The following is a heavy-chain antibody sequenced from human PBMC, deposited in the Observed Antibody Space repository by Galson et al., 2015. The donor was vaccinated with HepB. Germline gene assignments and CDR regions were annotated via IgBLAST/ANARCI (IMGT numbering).Heavy chain of an antibody. CDR3: LGDPFYFLY. Sequence: SLRLSCAASGFTFSGHAMHWVRQAPGKGLEWVALVSSDGSNKYYTDSVKGRFTISRDNSKNTLYLQMNSLRLEDTAVYYCLGDPFYFLYCFHGSLVTASS. CDR2: VSSDGSNK. CDR1: GFTFSGHA. D-gene: IGHD2-21*02. V-gene: IGHV3-30*03. J-gene: IGHJ4*03.